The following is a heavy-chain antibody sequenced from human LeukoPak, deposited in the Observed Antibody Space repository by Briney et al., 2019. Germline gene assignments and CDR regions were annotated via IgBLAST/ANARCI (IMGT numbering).Heavy chain of an antibody. D-gene: IGHD2-15*01. CDR3: AKTSVGEGRIIGSGYFDN. Sequence: GGSLRLSCAASGFTFSNHAMKWVRQAPGKGVECVSIISGSGTGTYYADSVKSRFTISRDNSRNTLYLQMNSLRAEDTALYYCAKTSVGEGRIIGSGYFDNWGQGTLVTVSS. J-gene: IGHJ4*02. CDR2: ISGSGTGT. V-gene: IGHV3-23*01. CDR1: GFTFSNHA.